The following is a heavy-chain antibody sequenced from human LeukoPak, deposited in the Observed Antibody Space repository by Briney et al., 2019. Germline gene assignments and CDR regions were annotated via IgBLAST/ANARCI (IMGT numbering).Heavy chain of an antibody. CDR1: GGSISSGGYY. D-gene: IGHD6-13*01. Sequence: SETLSLTCTVSGGSISSGGYYWSWIRQHPGKGLEWIGYIYYSGSTYYNPSPKSRVTISVDTSKNQFSLKLSSVTAADTAVYYCARLGGLAAAGVRYFDYWGQGTLVTVSS. CDR2: IYYSGST. CDR3: ARLGGLAAAGVRYFDY. V-gene: IGHV4-31*03. J-gene: IGHJ4*02.